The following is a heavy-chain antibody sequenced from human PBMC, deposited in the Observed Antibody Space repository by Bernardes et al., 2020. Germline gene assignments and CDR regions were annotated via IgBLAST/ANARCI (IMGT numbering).Heavy chain of an antibody. Sequence: GGSLRLSCAASGFTFSSYSMNWVLQAPGKGLEWVSSISSSSSYIYYADSVKGRFTISRDNAKNSLYLQMNSLRAEDTAVYYCARGTVDYGMDVWGKGTTVTVSS. CDR2: ISSSSSYI. CDR3: ARGTVDYGMDV. CDR1: GFTFSSYS. J-gene: IGHJ6*04. V-gene: IGHV3-21*01. D-gene: IGHD6-19*01.